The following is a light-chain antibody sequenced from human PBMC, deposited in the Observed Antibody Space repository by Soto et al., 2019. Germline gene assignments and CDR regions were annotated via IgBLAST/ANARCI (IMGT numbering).Light chain of an antibody. CDR2: EDN. J-gene: IGLJ2*01. V-gene: IGLV6-57*04. Sequence: NFLLTQPHSVSESPGKTVTISCTRSSGSIASNYVQWYQQRPGSAPTPVIDEDNERPSGVPDRFSGSIDSSSNSASLTIARLKTDEEADYYCQSYHSGNVVFGGGTKLTVL. CDR3: QSYHSGNVV. CDR1: SGSIASNY.